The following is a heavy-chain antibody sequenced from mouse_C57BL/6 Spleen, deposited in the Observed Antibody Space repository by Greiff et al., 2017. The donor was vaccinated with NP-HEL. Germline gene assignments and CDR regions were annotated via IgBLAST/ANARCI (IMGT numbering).Heavy chain of an antibody. CDR1: GYAFSSYW. CDR2: IYPGDGDT. CDR3: ARGGTGDYFDY. V-gene: IGHV1-80*01. Sequence: VQLQQSGAELVKPGASVKISCKASGYAFSSYWMNWVKQRPGKGLEWIGQIYPGDGDTNYNGKFKGKATLTADKSSSTAYMQLSSLTSEDSAVYCCARGGTGDYFDYWGQGTTLTVSS. D-gene: IGHD4-1*01. J-gene: IGHJ2*01.